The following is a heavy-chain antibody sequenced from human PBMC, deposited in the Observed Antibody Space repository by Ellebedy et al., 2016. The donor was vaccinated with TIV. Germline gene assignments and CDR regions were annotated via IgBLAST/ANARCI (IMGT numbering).Heavy chain of an antibody. CDR3: ARGSGYSSSWYRGWFDP. CDR2: IYYSGST. J-gene: IGHJ5*02. CDR1: GGSISSSSYY. V-gene: IGHV4-39*07. D-gene: IGHD6-13*01. Sequence: SETLSLTXTVSGGSISSSSYYWGWIRQPPGKGLEWIGSIYYSGSTYYNPSLKSRVTISVDTSKNQFSLKLSSVTAADTAVYYCARGSGYSSSWYRGWFDPWGQGTLVTVSS.